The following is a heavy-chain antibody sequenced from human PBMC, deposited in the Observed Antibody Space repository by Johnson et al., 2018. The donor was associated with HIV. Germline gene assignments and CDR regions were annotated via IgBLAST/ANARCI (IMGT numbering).Heavy chain of an antibody. CDR2: ISYAGSKK. D-gene: IGHD3-10*01. CDR1: GFTFRSYG. Sequence: QVQLVESGGGLVQPGRSLRLSCAASGFTFRSYGMHWVRQAPGKGLEWVAVISYAGSKKYHADSVKGRFTISRDNYKNTLYLQMNSLRAEDTALYYCARELTYYYGSGSYPSGLDAFDIWGQGTMVTVSS. J-gene: IGHJ3*02. V-gene: IGHV3-30*03. CDR3: ARELTYYYGSGSYPSGLDAFDI.